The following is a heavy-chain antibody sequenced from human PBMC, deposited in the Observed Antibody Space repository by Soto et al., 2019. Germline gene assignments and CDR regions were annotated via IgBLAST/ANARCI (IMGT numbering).Heavy chain of an antibody. CDR1: GFSFRSHW. D-gene: IGHD1-26*01. V-gene: IGHV3-74*01. J-gene: IGHJ4*02. CDR3: ARGGNYIFDK. CDR2: ISGDGSST. Sequence: VQLVESGGGLVQPGGSLRLSCAASGFSFRSHWMHWVRQAPGKGLVWVARISGDGSSTHFADSVKGRFTIARDNAKNTLYLQMDSLSAEDTAVYYCARGGNYIFDKWGQGTLVTVSS.